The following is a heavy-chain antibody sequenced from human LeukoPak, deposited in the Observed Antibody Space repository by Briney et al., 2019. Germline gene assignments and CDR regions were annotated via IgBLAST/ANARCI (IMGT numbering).Heavy chain of an antibody. J-gene: IGHJ5*01. Sequence: PSETLSLTCTVSGGSISSSSYYWGWIRQPPGKGLEWIGSIYYSGSTYYNPSLKSRVTISVDTSKNQFSLNLSSVTAADTAVYYCVREQLELTNWFDSWGQGTLVTVSS. CDR1: GGSISSSSYY. V-gene: IGHV4-39*07. D-gene: IGHD1-7*01. CDR2: IYYSGST. CDR3: VREQLELTNWFDS.